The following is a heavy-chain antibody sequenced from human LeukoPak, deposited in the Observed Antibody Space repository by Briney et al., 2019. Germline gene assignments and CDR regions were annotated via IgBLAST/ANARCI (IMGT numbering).Heavy chain of an antibody. CDR3: ASLVGYYYDSSGYSSGNAFDI. J-gene: IGHJ3*02. CDR1: GFTFSSYS. CDR2: ISSSSSYI. D-gene: IGHD3-22*01. V-gene: IGHV3-21*01. Sequence: GGSLRLSCAASGFTFSSYSMNWVRQAPGKGLEWVSSISSSSSYIYYADSVKGQFTISRDNAKNSLYLQMNSLRAEDTAVYYCASLVGYYYDSSGYSSGNAFDIWGQGTMVTVSS.